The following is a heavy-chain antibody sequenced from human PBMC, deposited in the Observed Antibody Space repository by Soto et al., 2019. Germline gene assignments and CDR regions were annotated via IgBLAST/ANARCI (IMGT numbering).Heavy chain of an antibody. Sequence: SETLSLTCDVSGGSITNNNWWSWVRQPPGEGLEWIGEMHHIGSTNYNPSLKSRVTISRDTSKNQISLKVASVTAADTAGYYCARGFSSVSMDAWGQGTTVTVSS. CDR3: ARGFSSVSMDA. CDR2: MHHIGST. V-gene: IGHV4-4*02. J-gene: IGHJ6*02. CDR1: GGSITNNNW. D-gene: IGHD6-19*01.